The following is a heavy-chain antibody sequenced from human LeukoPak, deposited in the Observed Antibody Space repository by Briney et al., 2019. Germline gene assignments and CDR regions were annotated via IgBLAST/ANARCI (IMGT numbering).Heavy chain of an antibody. CDR3: ARDHGTAMVRPDCSNY. CDR1: GGPFSGYY. J-gene: IGHJ4*02. V-gene: IGHV4-34*01. CDR2: INHSGST. Sequence: PSETLSLTCAVYGGPFSGYYWSWIRQPPGKGLEWIGEINHSGSTNYNPSLKSRVTISVDTSKNQFSLKLSSVTAADTAVYYCARDHGTAMVRPDCSNYWGQGTLVTVSS. D-gene: IGHD5-18*01.